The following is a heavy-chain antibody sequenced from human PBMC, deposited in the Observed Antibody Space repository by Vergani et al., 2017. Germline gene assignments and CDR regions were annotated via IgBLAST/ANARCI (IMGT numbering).Heavy chain of an antibody. D-gene: IGHD3-10*01. Sequence: EVQLVESGGGLVQPGGSLRLSCAASGFTFSSYEMNWVRQAPGKGLEWVSYISSSGSTIYYADSVKGRFTISRDNAKNSLYLQMNSLRAEDTAVYYCEWFGEYKYYGMDVWGQGTTVTVSS. CDR3: EWFGEYKYYGMDV. CDR1: GFTFSSYE. CDR2: ISSSGSTI. V-gene: IGHV3-48*03. J-gene: IGHJ6*02.